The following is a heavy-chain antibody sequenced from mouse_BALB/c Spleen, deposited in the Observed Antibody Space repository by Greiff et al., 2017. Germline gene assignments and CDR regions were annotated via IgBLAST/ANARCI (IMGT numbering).Heavy chain of an antibody. J-gene: IGHJ4*01. V-gene: IGHV1-9*01. CDR1: GYTFSSYW. Sequence: QVQLQQSGAELMKPGASVKISCKATGYTFSSYWIEWVKQRPGHGLEWIGEILPGSGSTNYNEKFKGKATFTADTSSNTAYMQLSSLTSEDSAVYYCARRKSYYYARDYGGRGTADTVSS. CDR3: ARRKSYYYARDY. CDR2: ILPGSGST.